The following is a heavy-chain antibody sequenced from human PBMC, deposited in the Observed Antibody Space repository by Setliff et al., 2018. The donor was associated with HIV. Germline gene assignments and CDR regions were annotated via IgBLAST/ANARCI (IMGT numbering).Heavy chain of an antibody. CDR1: GGSISSYY. CDR3: ARGPAGRLVFLSY. CDR2: IYYSGST. J-gene: IGHJ4*02. D-gene: IGHD6-6*01. Sequence: PSETLSLTCTVSGGSISSYYWSWIWQSPGKGLEWLGYIYYSGSTNYNPSLKSRVTISVDASKNQFSLTLNSVTAADTAVYYCARGPAGRLVFLSYWGQGTLVTVSS. V-gene: IGHV4-59*01.